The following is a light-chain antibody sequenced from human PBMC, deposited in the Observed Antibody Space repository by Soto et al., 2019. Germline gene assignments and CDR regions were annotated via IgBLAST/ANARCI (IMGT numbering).Light chain of an antibody. CDR1: QSVRSN. CDR2: GAS. J-gene: IGKJ4*01. CDR3: QQYDNWPLN. V-gene: IGKV3-15*01. Sequence: EVVMTQSTATLSVSPGEGATLSCRASQSVRSNLAWYQKKPGQSHRLLIYGASTRATAVPARFSGSGSGTEFTLTISSLQSEDFAVYSCQQYDNWPLNFGGGTQVEIK.